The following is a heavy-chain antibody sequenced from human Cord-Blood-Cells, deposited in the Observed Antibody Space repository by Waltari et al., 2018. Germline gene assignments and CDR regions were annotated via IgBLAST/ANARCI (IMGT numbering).Heavy chain of an antibody. CDR3: AKSPTLVVYAITGAFDI. V-gene: IGHV3-23*01. J-gene: IGHJ3*02. Sequence: GFTFSSYAMSWVRQAPGKGLEWVSAISGSGGSTYYADSVKGRFTISRDNSKNTLYLQMNSLRAEDTAVYYCAKSPTLVVYAITGAFDIWGQGTMVTVSS. CDR2: ISGSGGST. CDR1: GFTFSSYA. D-gene: IGHD2-8*02.